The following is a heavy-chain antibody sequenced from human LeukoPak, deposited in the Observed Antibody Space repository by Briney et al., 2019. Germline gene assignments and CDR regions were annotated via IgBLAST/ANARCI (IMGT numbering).Heavy chain of an antibody. Sequence: ASVKVSCKASGYTFTSYGISWVRQAPGQGLEWMGWISAYNGNTNYAQKLQGRVTMTTDTSTSTAYMELRSLRSDDTAVYYCARDGCSSTSCYGYGMDVWGKGTTVTVPS. CDR1: GYTFTSYG. V-gene: IGHV1-18*04. CDR2: ISAYNGNT. CDR3: ARDGCSSTSCYGYGMDV. D-gene: IGHD2-2*01. J-gene: IGHJ6*04.